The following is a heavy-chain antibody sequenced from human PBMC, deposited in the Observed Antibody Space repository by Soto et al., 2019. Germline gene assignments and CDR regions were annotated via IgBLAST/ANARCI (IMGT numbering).Heavy chain of an antibody. CDR1: GFVFSSYW. CDR2: ITNDGSST. CDR3: ARGMQGSRYFYL. V-gene: IGHV3-74*01. Sequence: EVQLVESGGGLVQPGGSLRLSCAGSGFVFSSYWMHWVRQVPGKGLVWVSRITNDGSSTTYADSVNGRFTISRDNAKNTLYLQINSIGAEDTDVYYCARGMQGSRYFYLWGRGTLVTVSS. J-gene: IGHJ2*01.